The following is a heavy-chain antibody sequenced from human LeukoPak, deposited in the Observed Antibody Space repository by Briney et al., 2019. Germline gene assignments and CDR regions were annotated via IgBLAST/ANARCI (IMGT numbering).Heavy chain of an antibody. V-gene: IGHV3-30*03. J-gene: IGHJ6*03. CDR2: ISYDGSNK. CDR3: ARERIVGATWDLFYYYYYMDV. CDR1: GFTFSSYG. Sequence: GGSLRLSCAASGFTFSSYGMHWVRQAPGKGLEWVAVISYDGSNKYYADSVKGRFTISRDNSKNTLYLQMNSLRSDDTAVYYCARERIVGATWDLFYYYYYMDVWGKGTTVTVSS. D-gene: IGHD1-26*01.